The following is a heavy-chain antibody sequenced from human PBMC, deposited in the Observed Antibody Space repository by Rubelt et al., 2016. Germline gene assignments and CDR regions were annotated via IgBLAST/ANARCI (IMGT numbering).Heavy chain of an antibody. Sequence: GKGLEWLSYISSSAYTIYYADSVKGRFTISRENAKSSVYLQLDSLRPEDTAFCYCARDLYCTEGVCYPEYFQYWGQGTLVTVSS. CDR3: ARDLYCTEGVCYPEYFQY. D-gene: IGHD2-8*01. CDR2: ISSSAYTI. V-gene: IGHV3-11*01. J-gene: IGHJ1*01.